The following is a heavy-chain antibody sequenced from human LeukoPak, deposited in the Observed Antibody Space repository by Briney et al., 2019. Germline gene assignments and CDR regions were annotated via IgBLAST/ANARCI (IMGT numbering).Heavy chain of an antibody. J-gene: IGHJ6*02. CDR1: GYTFTSYY. CDR3: ASYYGSGSYYNPDYYGMDV. D-gene: IGHD3-10*01. Sequence: ASVKVSCKASGYTFTSYYMHWVRQAPGQGLEWMGIINPSGGSTTYAQKLQGRVTMTRDTSTSTVYMELSSLRSEDTAVYYCASYYGSGSYYNPDYYGMDVWGQGTTVTVSS. CDR2: INPSGGST. V-gene: IGHV1-46*01.